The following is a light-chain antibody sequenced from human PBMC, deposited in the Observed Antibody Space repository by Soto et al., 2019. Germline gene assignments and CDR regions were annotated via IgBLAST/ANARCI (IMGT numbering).Light chain of an antibody. CDR2: AAS. Sequence: AIRMTQSPSSLSASTGDRVTITCRASQGISSYLAWYQQKPGKAPKLLIYAASTLQSGVPSRFSGSGSGTDFTLTISCLQSEDFATYYCQQYYSYPLFGSGTKVEIK. CDR3: QQYYSYPL. V-gene: IGKV1-8*01. CDR1: QGISSY. J-gene: IGKJ4*01.